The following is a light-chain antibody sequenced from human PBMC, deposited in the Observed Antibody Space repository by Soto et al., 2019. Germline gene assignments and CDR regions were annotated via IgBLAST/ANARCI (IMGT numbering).Light chain of an antibody. V-gene: IGKV1-5*01. Sequence: DIQLTQSPSTLSASVGDRVTITCRASQSISSWLAWYHQKPGKAPKVLIYDAATLESGVPSRFSGSGSGTEFTLTISSVQPADFATYYCKQYKGYLWTVGQGTKVDIK. CDR1: QSISSW. CDR2: DAA. J-gene: IGKJ1*01. CDR3: KQYKGYLWT.